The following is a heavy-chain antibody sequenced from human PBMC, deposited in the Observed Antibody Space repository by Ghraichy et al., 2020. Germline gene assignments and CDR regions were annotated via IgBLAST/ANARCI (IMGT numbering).Heavy chain of an antibody. V-gene: IGHV4-39*01. CDR3: ARRARTHFDY. CDR2: IYHRGNT. Sequence: SGTLSLTCPVSGGSISSTSYYWDWIRQPPGKGLEWIGSIYHRGNTYYNPSLRNRVTISVDTSKTQFSLKLYSVTAADAAVYYCARRARTHFDYWGQGILVTVSS. J-gene: IGHJ4*02. CDR1: GGSISSTSYY.